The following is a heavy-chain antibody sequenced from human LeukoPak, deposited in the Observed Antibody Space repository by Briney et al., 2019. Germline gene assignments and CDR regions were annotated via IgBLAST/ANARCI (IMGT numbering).Heavy chain of an antibody. CDR3: AKAYYDSSGYSYYFDY. D-gene: IGHD3-22*01. CDR1: GFPFRAYS. Sequence: GGSLRLSCAASGFPFRAYSMNWVRQAPGKGLEWVSSISGSSNYMYYADSVKGRFTISRDNAKNSLYLHMNSLRADDTAVYYCAKAYYDSSGYSYYFDYWGQGTLVTVSS. V-gene: IGHV3-21*01. CDR2: ISGSSNYM. J-gene: IGHJ4*02.